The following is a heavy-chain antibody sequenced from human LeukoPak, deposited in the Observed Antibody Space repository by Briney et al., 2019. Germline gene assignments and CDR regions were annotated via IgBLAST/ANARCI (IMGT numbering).Heavy chain of an antibody. CDR2: ISWNSGSI. V-gene: IGHV3-9*03. CDR3: AKGGYSSGWYGSYYMDV. J-gene: IGHJ6*03. D-gene: IGHD6-19*01. Sequence: GGSLRLSCAASGFTFDDYAMHWVRQAPGKGLEWVSGISWNSGSIGYADSVKGRFTISRDNAKSSLYLQMNSLRAEDMALYYCAKGGYSSGWYGSYYMDVWGKGTTVTVSS. CDR1: GFTFDDYA.